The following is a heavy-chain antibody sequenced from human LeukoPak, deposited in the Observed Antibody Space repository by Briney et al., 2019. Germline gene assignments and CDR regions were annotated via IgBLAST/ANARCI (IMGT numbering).Heavy chain of an antibody. V-gene: IGHV3-21*01. D-gene: IGHD3-10*01. CDR3: ARNASGSYYSDAFDI. CDR1: GFTFSSYS. J-gene: IGHJ3*02. Sequence: GGSLRLSCAASGFTFSSYSMNWVRQAPGKGLEWVSSISSSSSYIYYADSVKGRFTISRNNAKNSLYLQMNSLRAEDTAVYYCARNASGSYYSDAFDIWGQGTMVTVSS. CDR2: ISSSSSYI.